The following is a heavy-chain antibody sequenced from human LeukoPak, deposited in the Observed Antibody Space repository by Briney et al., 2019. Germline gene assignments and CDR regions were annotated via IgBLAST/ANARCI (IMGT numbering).Heavy chain of an antibody. CDR3: AKDHRDSSGWLLDAFDI. CDR2: ISGSGGST. V-gene: IGHV3-23*01. D-gene: IGHD6-19*01. CDR1: GFTFSSYA. Sequence: PGGSLRLSCAASGFTFSSYAMSWVRQAPGKGLEWVSAISGSGGSTYYADSVKGRFTISRDNSKNTLYLQMNSLRAEDTAVYYCAKDHRDSSGWLLDAFDIWGQGTMVTVSS. J-gene: IGHJ3*02.